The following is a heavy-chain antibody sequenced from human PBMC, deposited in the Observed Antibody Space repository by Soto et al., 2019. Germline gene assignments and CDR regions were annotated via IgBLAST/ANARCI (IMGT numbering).Heavy chain of an antibody. CDR3: ARLFSSSWADY. Sequence: QVQLVQSGAEVKKPGSSVKVSCKASGGTFSSYTISWVRQAPGQGLEWMGRIIPILGIANYAQKFQGRVTITADKSTSTGDMELSSLRSEDTAVYYCARLFSSSWADYRGQGTLVTVSS. V-gene: IGHV1-69*02. CDR1: GGTFSSYT. D-gene: IGHD6-13*01. J-gene: IGHJ4*02. CDR2: IIPILGIA.